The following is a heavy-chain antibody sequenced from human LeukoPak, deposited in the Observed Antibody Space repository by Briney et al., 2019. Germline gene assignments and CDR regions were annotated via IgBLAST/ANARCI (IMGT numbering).Heavy chain of an antibody. J-gene: IGHJ4*02. Sequence: GGSLRLSCAASGFTFSSYVMSWVRQAPGKGLEWVSTISGSGGSTYYADSVKGRFTISRDNSKNTLYLQMNSLRAEDTAVYYCAKGNSGSYYLFDYWGQGTLVTVSS. CDR1: GFTFSSYV. V-gene: IGHV3-23*01. CDR3: AKGNSGSYYLFDY. D-gene: IGHD1-26*01. CDR2: ISGSGGST.